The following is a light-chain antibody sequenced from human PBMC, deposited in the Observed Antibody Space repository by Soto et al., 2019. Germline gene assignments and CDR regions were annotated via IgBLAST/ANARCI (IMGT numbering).Light chain of an antibody. V-gene: IGLV4-69*01. CDR3: QTWDTDINVI. Sequence: QSVLTQSPSASASLGASVKLTCTLSSGHSSYAIAWHQQQPEKGPRYLMKLNSDGSHSKGDGIPDRFSGSSSGAERYLTISSLQSEDEANYYCQTWDTDINVIFGGGTKLTVL. CDR2: LNSDGSH. J-gene: IGLJ2*01. CDR1: SGHSSYA.